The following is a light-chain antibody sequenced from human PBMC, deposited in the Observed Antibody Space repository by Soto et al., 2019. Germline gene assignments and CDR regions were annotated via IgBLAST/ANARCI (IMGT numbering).Light chain of an antibody. CDR1: QSVNSNY. Sequence: EIVLTQSPGSLSLSPGERATLSCRASQSVNSNYLAWYQQKPGQAPRLLIYGASSRATGIPDRFSGSGSGTECTRTISRLEPEDVAVDYCQQYGSSSWTFGQGTKVDIK. V-gene: IGKV3-20*01. CDR2: GAS. J-gene: IGKJ1*01. CDR3: QQYGSSSWT.